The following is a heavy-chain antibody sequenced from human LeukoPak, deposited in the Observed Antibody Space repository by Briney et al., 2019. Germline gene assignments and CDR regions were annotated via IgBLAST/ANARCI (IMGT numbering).Heavy chain of an antibody. CDR3: AKDRLGSWSGYYFGLFDY. CDR1: GFTFSEYA. Sequence: GSLRLSCGASGFTFSEYAMSWVRQAPGKGLEWVSGLSSSGRSTYYADPVKGRFTISRDNSKNTLSLQMNSLRAEDTAIYYCAKDRLGSWSGYYFGLFDYWGQGTLVTVSS. V-gene: IGHV3-23*01. J-gene: IGHJ4*02. CDR2: LSSSGRST. D-gene: IGHD3-3*01.